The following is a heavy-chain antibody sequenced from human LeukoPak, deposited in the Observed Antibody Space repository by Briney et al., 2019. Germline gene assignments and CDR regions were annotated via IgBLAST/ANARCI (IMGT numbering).Heavy chain of an antibody. CDR2: IYTSGST. J-gene: IGHJ3*02. V-gene: IGHV4-61*02. CDR3: ARARRDAFDI. Sequence: SQTLSLTCTVSGGSISSGSYYWSWIRQPAGKGLEWIGRIYTSGSTNYNPPLKSRVTISVDTSKNQFSLKLSSVTAADTAVYYCARARRDAFDIWGQGTMVTVSS. CDR1: GGSISSGSYY.